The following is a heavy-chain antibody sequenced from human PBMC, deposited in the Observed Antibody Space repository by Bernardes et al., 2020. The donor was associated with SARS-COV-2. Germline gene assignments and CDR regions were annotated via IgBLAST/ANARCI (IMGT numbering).Heavy chain of an antibody. CDR1: GFTFSSYA. D-gene: IGHD1-7*01. CDR2: ISYDGSNK. J-gene: IGHJ4*02. Sequence: SLRLSCAASGFTFSSYAMHWVRQAPGKGLEWVAVISYDGSNKYYADSVKGRFTISRDNSKNTLYLLMNSLRTDDTAVYYCTRGLELELITWFDYWGQGTLVTVSS. CDR3: TRGLELELITWFDY. V-gene: IGHV3-30-3*01.